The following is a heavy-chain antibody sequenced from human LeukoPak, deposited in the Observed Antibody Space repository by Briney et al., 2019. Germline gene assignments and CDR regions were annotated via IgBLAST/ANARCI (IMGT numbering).Heavy chain of an antibody. CDR2: ISWNSGRI. J-gene: IGHJ4*02. V-gene: IGHV3-9*01. Sequence: GRSLRLSCAVSGFTFDDYAMHWVRQAPGKGLEWVSGISWNSGRIGYADSVKGRFTISRDNAKNSLYLQMNSLRTEDTALYYCAKNYDTSGYYHFDYWGQGSLVTVSS. CDR1: GFTFDDYA. CDR3: AKNYDTSGYYHFDY. D-gene: IGHD3-22*01.